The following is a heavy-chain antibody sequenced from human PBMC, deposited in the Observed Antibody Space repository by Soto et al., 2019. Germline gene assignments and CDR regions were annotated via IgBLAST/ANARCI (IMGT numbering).Heavy chain of an antibody. CDR3: ARTHFYETGGVFDYFDY. J-gene: IGHJ4*02. CDR1: GCTFGRYT. V-gene: IGHV1-69*01. CDR2: ITPFLGTA. D-gene: IGHD3-22*01. Sequence: QVPLVQSGAEVKKPGSSVKVSCKASGCTFGRYTLCWVRQAPGQGLEWMGEITPFLGTANSAQKFQGRVTITADESTGTAYMELGSLRSEDTAVYYCARTHFYETGGVFDYFDYWGQGTLVTVSS.